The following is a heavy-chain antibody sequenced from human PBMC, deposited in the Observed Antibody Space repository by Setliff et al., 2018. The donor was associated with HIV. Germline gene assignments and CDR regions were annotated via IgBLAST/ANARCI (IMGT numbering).Heavy chain of an antibody. V-gene: IGHV4-34*01. CDR1: GGSFSGYY. Sequence: PSETLSLTCAVYGGSFSGYYWSWIRKPPGKGLEWIGEINHSGSTHYNPSLKRRVTISIDKSKKHFSLKVRSVTAADTAVYYCARESGLAAGAFDSWGQGTLVTVSS. D-gene: IGHD6-13*01. J-gene: IGHJ4*02. CDR3: ARESGLAAGAFDS. CDR2: INHSGST.